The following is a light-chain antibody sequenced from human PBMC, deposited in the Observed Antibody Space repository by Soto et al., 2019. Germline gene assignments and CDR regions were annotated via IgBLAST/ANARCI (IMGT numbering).Light chain of an antibody. Sequence: DIVLTQPPRTLSLSPGQRATLSCRPSQTVSSNYLAWCQQRPGQAPRLLINGASTRAAGIPDRFSGSGSGTDFTLTITRLEPEDSAVYYCQQYTGPPSAFGQGTRLEIK. CDR3: QQYTGPPSA. J-gene: IGKJ5*01. CDR2: GAS. V-gene: IGKV3-20*01. CDR1: QTVSSNY.